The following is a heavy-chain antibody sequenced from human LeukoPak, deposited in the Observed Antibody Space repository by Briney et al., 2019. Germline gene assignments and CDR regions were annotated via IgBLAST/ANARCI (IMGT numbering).Heavy chain of an antibody. D-gene: IGHD3-22*01. J-gene: IGHJ4*02. Sequence: GRSLRLSCAASGFTFSNAWMSWVRQAPGKGLEWVGRIKSKTDGGTTDYAAPVKGRFTISRDDSKNTLYLQMNSLKTEDTAVYYCTTGADYYDSSGYYTYSLLAFDYWGQGTLVTVSS. CDR2: IKSKTDGGTT. CDR3: TTGADYYDSSGYYTYSLLAFDY. CDR1: GFTFSNAW. V-gene: IGHV3-15*01.